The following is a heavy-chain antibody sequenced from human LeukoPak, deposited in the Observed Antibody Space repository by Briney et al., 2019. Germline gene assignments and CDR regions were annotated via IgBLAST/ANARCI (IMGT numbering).Heavy chain of an antibody. V-gene: IGHV3-30*04. Sequence: GGSLRLSCAASGFSFSNYAMHWVRQTPGEGLVWVAVISTDGRDKHYADSVKGRFTISRDNSKSTLYLQMNSLRAEDTAVYYCARDSAAAAVYYSDYWGQGTLVTVSS. CDR3: ARDSAAAAVYYSDY. CDR1: GFSFSNYA. D-gene: IGHD6-13*01. J-gene: IGHJ4*02. CDR2: ISTDGRDK.